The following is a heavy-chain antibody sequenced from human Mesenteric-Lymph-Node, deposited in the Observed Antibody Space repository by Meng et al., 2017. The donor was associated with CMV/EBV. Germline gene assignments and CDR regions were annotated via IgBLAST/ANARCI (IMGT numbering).Heavy chain of an antibody. D-gene: IGHD2-2*01. J-gene: IGHJ4*02. CDR2: ISNSGTTI. V-gene: IGHV3-11*01. Sequence: GGSLRLSCAGSGFSFSDYYMTWIRQAPGKGLEWISYISNSGTTIYYADSVKGRFTVSRDNAKNSLYLQMNSLRAEDTAVYYCATGYQFDYWGQGKLVTVSS. CDR3: ATGYQFDY. CDR1: GFSFSDYY.